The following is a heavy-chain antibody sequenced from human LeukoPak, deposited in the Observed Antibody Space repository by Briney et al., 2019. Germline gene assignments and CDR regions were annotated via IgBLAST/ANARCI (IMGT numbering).Heavy chain of an antibody. CDR3: VRDQWFGSA. J-gene: IGHJ5*02. CDR2: ISTTGSTI. Sequence: GGSLRLSCAASGFTFSNYAMSWVRQAPGKGLEWLSYISTTGSTIYYAGSVKGRFTISRDNAQNSLFLQMDSLRDEDTAVYYCVRDQWFGSAWGQGTLVTVSS. CDR1: GFTFSNYA. D-gene: IGHD3-10*01. V-gene: IGHV3-48*02.